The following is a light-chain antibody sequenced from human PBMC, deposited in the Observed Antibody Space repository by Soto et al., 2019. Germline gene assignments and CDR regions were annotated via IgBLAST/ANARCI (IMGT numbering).Light chain of an antibody. CDR1: QGVTTAY. CDR3: QQYGGSPLFT. CDR2: GAS. V-gene: IGKV3-20*01. J-gene: IGKJ3*01. Sequence: EIVLTQSPGTLSLSPGERATLSCRASQGVTTAYLAWYQHKPGQAPRLLIYGASYRAAGIPDRFSGSVSGTDFTLMISSMESEDSAVYSCQQYGGSPLFTFGPGTRVDFK.